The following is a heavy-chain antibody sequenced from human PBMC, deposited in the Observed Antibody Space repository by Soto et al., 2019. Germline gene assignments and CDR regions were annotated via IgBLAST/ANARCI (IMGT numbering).Heavy chain of an antibody. CDR2: ISGSGGST. CDR3: AKDMRYCSSTSCYGAFDI. J-gene: IGHJ3*02. V-gene: IGHV3-23*01. Sequence: LSLPCAASGFTFSSYAMSWVRQAPGKGLEWVSAISGSGGSTYYADSVKGRFTISRDNSKNTLYLQMNSLRAEDTAVYYCAKDMRYCSSTSCYGAFDIWGQGTMVTVSS. CDR1: GFTFSSYA. D-gene: IGHD2-2*01.